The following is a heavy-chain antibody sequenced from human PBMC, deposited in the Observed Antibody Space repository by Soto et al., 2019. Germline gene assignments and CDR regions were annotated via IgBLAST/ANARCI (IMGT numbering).Heavy chain of an antibody. Sequence: GGSLRLSCAASGFTFSSYAMNWVRQAPGKGLEWVAVISYDGINEYYADSVKGRFTISRDNSKNTLFLQMSSLRVEDTAVYYCARDRLRLGELSLIGYFDYWGQGTLVTVSS. CDR1: GFTFSSYA. CDR2: ISYDGINE. J-gene: IGHJ4*02. V-gene: IGHV3-30*15. CDR3: ARDRLRLGELSLIGYFDY. D-gene: IGHD3-16*02.